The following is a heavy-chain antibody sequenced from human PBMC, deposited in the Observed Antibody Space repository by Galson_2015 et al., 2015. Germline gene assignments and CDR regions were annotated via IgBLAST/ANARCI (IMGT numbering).Heavy chain of an antibody. J-gene: IGHJ3*02. CDR1: GFTFSSYA. CDR2: ISYDGSNK. Sequence: SLRLSCAASGFTFSSYAMHWVRQAPGKGLEWVAVISYDGSNKYYADSVKGRFTISRDNAKNSLYLQMNSLRDEDTAVYYCARAGITFGGCVDIWGQGTMVTVSS. CDR3: ARAGITFGGCVDI. D-gene: IGHD3-16*01. V-gene: IGHV3-30-3*01.